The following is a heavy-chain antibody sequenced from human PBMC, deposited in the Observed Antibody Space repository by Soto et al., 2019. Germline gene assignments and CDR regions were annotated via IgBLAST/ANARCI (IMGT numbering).Heavy chain of an antibody. J-gene: IGHJ6*02. CDR3: AKDGPRDFWSGYYSKADPYYYGMDA. CDR1: GFTFDDYT. D-gene: IGHD3-3*01. V-gene: IGHV3-43*01. Sequence: PGGSLRLSCAASGFTFDDYTMHWVRQAPGKGLEWVSLISWDGGSTYYADSVKGRFTISRDNSKNSLYLQMNSLRTEDTALYYCAKDGPRDFWSGYYSKADPYYYGMDAWGQGTTVTVSS. CDR2: ISWDGGST.